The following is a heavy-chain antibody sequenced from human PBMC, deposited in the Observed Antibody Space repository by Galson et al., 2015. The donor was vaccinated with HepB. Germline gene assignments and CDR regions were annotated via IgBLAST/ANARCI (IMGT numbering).Heavy chain of an antibody. CDR1: GFTFSSYN. V-gene: IGHV3-48*02. Sequence: CAASGFTFSSYNMNWVRQAPGKGLEWVSYISSGSRTIYYADPVKGRFTVSRDNAKNSLYLQMNSLRDEDTAMYYCARSPQVDLDYWGQGTLVTVSS. CDR2: ISSGSRTI. CDR3: ARSPQVDLDY. D-gene: IGHD1-26*01. J-gene: IGHJ4*02.